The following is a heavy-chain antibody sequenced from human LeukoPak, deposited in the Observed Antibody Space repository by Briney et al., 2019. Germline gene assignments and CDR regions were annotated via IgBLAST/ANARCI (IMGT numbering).Heavy chain of an antibody. J-gene: IGHJ4*02. CDR2: IHYSGST. CDR3: AQIRPSTYYVSSGSFDY. V-gene: IGHV4-59*08. CDR1: GGSISSYY. D-gene: IGHD3-22*01. Sequence: PWETLCLTCTVSGGSISSYYWSWIRQPPGKGLEWIGYIHYSGSTNYNSSLKSRVTMSVDTSRNQFSLKLSSVTAADTAVYYCAQIRPSTYYVSSGSFDYWGQRAQLIVSS.